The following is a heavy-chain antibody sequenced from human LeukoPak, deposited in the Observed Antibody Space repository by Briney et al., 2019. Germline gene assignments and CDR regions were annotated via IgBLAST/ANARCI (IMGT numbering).Heavy chain of an antibody. Sequence: ASVKVSCKASGFTFTSSAMQWVRQARGQRLEWIGWIVVGSGNTNYAQKFQERVAISRDMSTSTAYMELSSLRSEDTAVYYCARDLRGHIVVVTAGFDYWGQGTLVTVSS. CDR1: GFTFTSSA. V-gene: IGHV1-58*02. J-gene: IGHJ4*02. CDR2: IVVGSGNT. D-gene: IGHD2-21*02. CDR3: ARDLRGHIVVVTAGFDY.